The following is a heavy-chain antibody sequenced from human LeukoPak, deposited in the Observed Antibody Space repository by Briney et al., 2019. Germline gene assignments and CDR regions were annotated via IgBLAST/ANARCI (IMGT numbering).Heavy chain of an antibody. J-gene: IGHJ4*02. CDR2: IRSKANSYAT. Sequence: GGSLRLSCAASGFTFSSYSMNWVRQASGKGLEWVGRIRSKANSYATAYAASVKGRFTISRDDSKNTAYLQMNSLKTEDTAVYYCTSTECGDCYPLWGQGTLVTVSS. CDR1: GFTFSSYS. D-gene: IGHD2-21*02. CDR3: TSTECGDCYPL. V-gene: IGHV3-73*01.